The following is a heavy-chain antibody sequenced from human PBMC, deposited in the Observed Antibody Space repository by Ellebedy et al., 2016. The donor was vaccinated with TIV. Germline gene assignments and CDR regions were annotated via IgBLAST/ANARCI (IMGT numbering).Heavy chain of an antibody. V-gene: IGHV3-7*01. J-gene: IGHJ4*02. CDR3: AAEAWWRLDS. D-gene: IGHD2-15*01. Sequence: GESLKISCVASGPIFSHNWMSWVRQAPGKGLEWVAKINPLGSQKSYVDSVKGRFTISRDNAENSLFLEMNSRRVEYTAVYYCAAEAWWRLDSWGQGTLVTVSS. CDR2: INPLGSQK. CDR1: GPIFSHNW.